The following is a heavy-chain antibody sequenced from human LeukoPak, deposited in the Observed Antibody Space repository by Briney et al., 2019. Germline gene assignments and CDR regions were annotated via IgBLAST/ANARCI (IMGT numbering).Heavy chain of an antibody. CDR1: GGSISSYY. D-gene: IGHD3-9*01. CDR2: IYYSGST. Sequence: PSETLSLTCTVSGGSISSYYWSWIRQPPGKGLEWIGYIYYSGSTNYNPSLKSRVTISVDTSKNQFSLKLSSVTAADTAVSYCARVGGLVLRYFDWSATPWGQGTLVTVSS. CDR3: ARVGGLVLRYFDWSATP. V-gene: IGHV4-59*01. J-gene: IGHJ5*02.